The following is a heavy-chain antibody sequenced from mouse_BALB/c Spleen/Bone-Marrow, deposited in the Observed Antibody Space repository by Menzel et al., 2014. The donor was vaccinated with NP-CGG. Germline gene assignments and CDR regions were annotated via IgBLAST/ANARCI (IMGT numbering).Heavy chain of an antibody. CDR3: ASPYGNYDAMDY. V-gene: IGHV1-87*01. J-gene: IGHJ4*01. CDR1: GYTFTSYW. D-gene: IGHD2-1*01. CDR2: IYPGGGDT. Sequence: QVQLQQSGAELARPGASVKLSCKASGYTFTSYWMQWVKQRPGQGLEWIGAIYPGGGDTRYTQKFRGKATLTADKSSNTAYMQLSSLTSEDSAVYFCASPYGNYDAMDYWGQGTSVTVSS.